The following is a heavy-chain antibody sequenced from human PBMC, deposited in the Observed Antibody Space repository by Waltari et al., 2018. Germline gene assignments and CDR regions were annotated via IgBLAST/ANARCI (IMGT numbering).Heavy chain of an antibody. J-gene: IGHJ4*02. CDR1: GGSISSYS. CDR2: IYYSGST. CDR3: ARSLDFYGSGSYSFDY. V-gene: IGHV4-59*01. Sequence: QVQLQESGPGLVKPSETLSLTCTVSGGSISSYSWSWIRQPPGKGLEWIGYIYYSGSTNYNPSLKSRVTISVDTSKNQFSLKLSSVTAADTAVYYCARSLDFYGSGSYSFDYWGQGTLVTVSS. D-gene: IGHD3-10*01.